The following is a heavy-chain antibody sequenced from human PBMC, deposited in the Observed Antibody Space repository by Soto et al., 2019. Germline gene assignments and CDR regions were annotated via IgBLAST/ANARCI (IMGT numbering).Heavy chain of an antibody. Sequence: ELPRLESGGNWVKPGGSLRPSCPASGLTFRNFPMTWVRQAQGKGLGWVSGICGRGRMTYYAHSVKGHFTISRDNSKNTLYLQMNSLRAEDTAVYYCAKDAEESVNEPIPGDCWGQGTVVTVSS. D-gene: IGHD1-1*01. CDR1: GLTFRNFP. V-gene: IGHV3-23*01. CDR3: AKDAEESVNEPIPGDC. J-gene: IGHJ4*02. CDR2: ICGRGRMT.